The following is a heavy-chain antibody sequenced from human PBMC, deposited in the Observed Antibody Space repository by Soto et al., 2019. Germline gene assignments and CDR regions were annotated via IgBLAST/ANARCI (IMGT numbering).Heavy chain of an antibody. V-gene: IGHV3-20*01. D-gene: IGHD4-17*01. J-gene: IGHJ5*02. CDR3: ARDYGGWSPYDYGVNWFDP. Sequence: GGSLRLSCAASGFTFDDYGMSWVRQAPGKGLEWVSGINWNGGSTGYADSVKGRFTISRDNAKNSLYLQMNSLRAEDTALYHCARDYGGWSPYDYGVNWFDPWGQGTLVTSPQ. CDR2: INWNGGST. CDR1: GFTFDDYG.